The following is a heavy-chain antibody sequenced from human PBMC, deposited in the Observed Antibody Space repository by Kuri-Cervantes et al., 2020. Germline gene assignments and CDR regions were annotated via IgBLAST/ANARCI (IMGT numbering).Heavy chain of an antibody. J-gene: IGHJ4*02. V-gene: IGHV1-24*01. CDR2: FDPEDGET. D-gene: IGHD5-12*01. CDR1: GYTLTELS. Sequence: ASVKVSCKVSGYTLTELSMHWVRQAPGKGLEWMGGFDPEDGETIYAQKFQGRVTMTTDTSTSTAYMELRSLRSDDTAVYYCARVQRRLRGYSGYAVWGQGTLVTVSS. CDR3: ARVQRRLRGYSGYAV.